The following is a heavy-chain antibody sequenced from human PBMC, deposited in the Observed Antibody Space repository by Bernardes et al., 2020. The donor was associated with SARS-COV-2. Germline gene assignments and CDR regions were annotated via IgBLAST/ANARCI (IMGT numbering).Heavy chain of an antibody. V-gene: IGHV4-4*07. D-gene: IGHD3-3*01. CDR3: AREAPSITIFGVVTGYYGMDV. CDR1: GGSISSYY. Sequence: SEPLSLTCTVSGGSISSYYGSWIRQPAGKGLEWIGRIYTSGSTNYNPSLKSRVTMSVDTSKNQFSLKLSSVTAADTAVYYCAREAPSITIFGVVTGYYGMDVWGQGTTVTVSS. J-gene: IGHJ6*02. CDR2: IYTSGST.